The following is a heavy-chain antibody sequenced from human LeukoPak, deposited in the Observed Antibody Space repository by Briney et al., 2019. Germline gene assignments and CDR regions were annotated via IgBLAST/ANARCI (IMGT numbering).Heavy chain of an antibody. V-gene: IGHV1-24*01. J-gene: IGHJ4*02. D-gene: IGHD3-10*01. CDR2: FDPEDGET. CDR3: ATTHGGYFDY. Sequence: GASVRVSCKVSGYTLTELSMHWVRQAPGKGLEWMGGFDPEDGETIYAQRFQGRVTMTEDTSTDTAYMELSSLRSEDTAVYYCATTHGGYFDYWGQGTLVTVSS. CDR1: GYTLTELS.